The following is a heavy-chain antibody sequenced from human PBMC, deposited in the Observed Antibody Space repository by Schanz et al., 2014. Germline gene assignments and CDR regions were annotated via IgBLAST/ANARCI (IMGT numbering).Heavy chain of an antibody. Sequence: EVQLLESGGGLVQPGGSLRLSCAASGFTFGDYAMTWVRQAPGKGLVWVSRINGDGSNTNYADSVKGRFTISRDNAKNTLYLQMNSLRAEDTAVYYCARAGYDADNWFDPWGQGTLVTVSS. CDR3: ARAGYDADNWFDP. CDR1: GFTFGDYA. V-gene: IGHV3-74*02. J-gene: IGHJ5*02. D-gene: IGHD2-2*01. CDR2: INGDGSNT.